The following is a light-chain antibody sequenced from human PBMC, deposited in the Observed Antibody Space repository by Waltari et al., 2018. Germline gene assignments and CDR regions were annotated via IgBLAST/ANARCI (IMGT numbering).Light chain of an antibody. CDR3: QAWDNTAVV. V-gene: IGLV3-1*01. J-gene: IGLJ2*01. CDR1: DLGDYY. CDR2: QDA. Sequence: SYELVQPPSLSVFPGQTASITCSGHDLGDYYVSWYQQRPGRPPCLLIYQDAKRPSGITERFSGSNSGNTATLTISGTQPIDDSDYYCQAWDNTAVVFGGGTRLPVL.